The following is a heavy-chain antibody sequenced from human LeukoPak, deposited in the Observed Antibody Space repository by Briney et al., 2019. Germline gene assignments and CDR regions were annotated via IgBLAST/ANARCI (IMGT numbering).Heavy chain of an antibody. CDR2: IIPIFGTA. Sequence: SVKVSCKASGGTFSRYAISWVRQAPGQGLEWMGGIIPIFGTANYAQKFQGRVTITADESTSTAYMELSSLRSEDTAVYYCVRGYDSSGYYIRFDYWGQGTLVTVSS. D-gene: IGHD3-22*01. CDR1: GGTFSRYA. J-gene: IGHJ4*02. CDR3: VRGYDSSGYYIRFDY. V-gene: IGHV1-69*13.